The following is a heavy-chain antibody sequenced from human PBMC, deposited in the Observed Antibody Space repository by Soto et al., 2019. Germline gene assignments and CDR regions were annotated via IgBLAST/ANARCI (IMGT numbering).Heavy chain of an antibody. J-gene: IGHJ4*02. CDR3: ARDAPTEDY. Sequence: QVQLVQSGAEVKKPGASVKVSCKASGYTFTIYYIIWVRLAPGQGIEWMGWISAYNGNTNYAQKLQGRVTMTTDTSTSTAYMELSSLRSDDTAGYYCARDAPTEDYWGQGTLVTVSS. CDR1: GYTFTIYY. V-gene: IGHV1-18*01. CDR2: ISAYNGNT.